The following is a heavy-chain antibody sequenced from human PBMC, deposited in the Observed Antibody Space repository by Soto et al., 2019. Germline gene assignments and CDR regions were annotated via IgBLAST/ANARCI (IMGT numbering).Heavy chain of an antibody. D-gene: IGHD4-17*01. CDR2: IIPILGIA. CDR1: GGTFSSYT. CDR3: ARGGDYGDYNLGY. Sequence: QVQLVQSGAEVKKPGSSVKVSCKASGGTFSSYTISWVRQAPGQGLEWMGRIIPILGIANYAQKFQGRVTXTXDXXTSTAYMELSSLRSEDTAVYYCARGGDYGDYNLGYWGQGTLVTVSS. V-gene: IGHV1-69*02. J-gene: IGHJ4*02.